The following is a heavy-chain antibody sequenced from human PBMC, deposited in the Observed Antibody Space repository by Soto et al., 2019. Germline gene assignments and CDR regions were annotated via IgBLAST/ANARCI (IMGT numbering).Heavy chain of an antibody. J-gene: IGHJ6*02. V-gene: IGHV1-18*04. CDR1: GYSFTTHG. D-gene: IGHD4-17*01. CDR3: ARDPPFSGILRGTPLMDV. Sequence: GASVKVSCKASGYSFTTHGISWVRRAPGHGLEWMGWISAYNGDTHYVQRFQGRLTMTTDTSTSTAYMELRSLTSDDTAVYYCARDPPFSGILRGTPLMDVWGQGTTVTVSS. CDR2: ISAYNGDT.